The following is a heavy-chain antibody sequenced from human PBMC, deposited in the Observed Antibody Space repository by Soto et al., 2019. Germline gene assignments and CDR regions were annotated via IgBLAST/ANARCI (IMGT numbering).Heavy chain of an antibody. CDR2: IIPILGIA. D-gene: IGHD2-15*01. V-gene: IGHV1-69*08. Sequence: QVQLVQSGAEVKKPGSSVKVSCKASGGTFSSYTISWVRQAPGQGLEWMGRIIPILGIANYAQKFQGRVTITADKSTSTAYMELSSLRSEDTAVYYCARERGQDIVVVVAATYFDYWGQGTLVTVSS. CDR3: ARERGQDIVVVVAATYFDY. CDR1: GGTFSSYT. J-gene: IGHJ4*02.